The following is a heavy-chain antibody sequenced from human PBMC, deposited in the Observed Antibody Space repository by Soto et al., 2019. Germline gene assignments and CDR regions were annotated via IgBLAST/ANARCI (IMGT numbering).Heavy chain of an antibody. CDR3: AKRGGSSEKTDY. CDR1: GFTFSSYA. V-gene: IGHV3-23*01. CDR2: ISGSGGST. Sequence: HPGGSLRLSCAASGFTFSSYAMSWVRQAPGKGLEWVSAISGSGGSTYYADSVKGRFTISRDNSKNTLYLQMNSLRAEDTAVYYCAKRGGSSEKTDYWGQGTLVTVSS. D-gene: IGHD3-10*01. J-gene: IGHJ4*02.